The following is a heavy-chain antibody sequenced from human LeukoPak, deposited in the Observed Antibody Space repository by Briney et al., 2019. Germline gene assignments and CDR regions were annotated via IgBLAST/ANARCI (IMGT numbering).Heavy chain of an antibody. J-gene: IGHJ3*02. CDR1: GGSISSYC. Sequence: SETLSLTCTVSGGSISSYCCSWIRQPPGKGMGWDGYTYDSGSTTYHPSLKSRATISADTPKTQSSRKLSSVTAANPAVYYCGRDRSYSNYRGGAFDIWGQGTMVTVSS. D-gene: IGHD4-11*01. CDR2: TYDSGST. V-gene: IGHV4-59*01. CDR3: GRDRSYSNYRGGAFDI.